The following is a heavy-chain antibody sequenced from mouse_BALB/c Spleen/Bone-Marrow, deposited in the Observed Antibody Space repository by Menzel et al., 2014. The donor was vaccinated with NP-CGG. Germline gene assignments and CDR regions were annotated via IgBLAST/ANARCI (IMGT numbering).Heavy chain of an antibody. D-gene: IGHD2-12*01. Sequence: LKQSGSDLVRPGASVKLSCKASGYTFTSYWIHWMKQRPGQGLEWIGNIYPGSGSTNYDEYFKSKATLTVDTSSSTAYMQLSSLTSEDSAVYYCTRGGRPPFAYWGQGTLVTVSA. V-gene: IGHV1S22*01. CDR1: GYTFTSYW. CDR3: TRGGRPPFAY. J-gene: IGHJ3*01. CDR2: IYPGSGST.